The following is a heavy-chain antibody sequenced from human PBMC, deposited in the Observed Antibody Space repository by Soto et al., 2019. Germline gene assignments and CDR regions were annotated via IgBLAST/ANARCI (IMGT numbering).Heavy chain of an antibody. CDR3: ARDAYDCSSTSCYAAYYYYYMDV. CDR2: ISSSSSYI. D-gene: IGHD2-2*01. Sequence: GGSLRLSCAASGFTFSSYSMNWVRQAPGKGLEWVSSISSSSSYIYYADSVKGRFTISRDNAKNSLYLQMNSLRAEDTAVYYCARDAYDCSSTSCYAAYYYYYMDVWGKGTTVTVSS. V-gene: IGHV3-21*01. J-gene: IGHJ6*03. CDR1: GFTFSSYS.